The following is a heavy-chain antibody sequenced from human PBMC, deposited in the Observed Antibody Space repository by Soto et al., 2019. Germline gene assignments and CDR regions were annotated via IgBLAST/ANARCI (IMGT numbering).Heavy chain of an antibody. CDR3: ALGMVMDV. Sequence: QVQLQESGPGLVKPSQTLSLTCTVSGASLSSSGHYWNWVRQHPGKGLVWIGYIDHSGTTYYNPSLKSRLAMSIDPSKNQLSLEVTSVTAADTALYFCALGMVMDVWGRGTRVTVSA. CDR2: IDHSGTT. CDR1: GASLSSSGHY. D-gene: IGHD3-16*01. J-gene: IGHJ6*04. V-gene: IGHV4-31*03.